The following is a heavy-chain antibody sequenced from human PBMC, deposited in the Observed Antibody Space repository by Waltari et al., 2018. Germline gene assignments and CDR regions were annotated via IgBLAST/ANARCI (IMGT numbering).Heavy chain of an antibody. CDR3: ARAPYCSSTSCYSAYGMDV. J-gene: IGHJ6*02. CDR2: VNHNGVGT. CDR1: GYTFTGYY. Sequence: QVQLVQSGAEVKKPGASVKVSCKASGYTFTGYYMHWVRQAPGQGLEWMIVVNHNGVGTMYGRNLQVRVTMTRETSIITAYMWRSRRRSDDAAVDYCARAPYCSSTSCYSAYGMDVWGQGTTVTVAS. V-gene: IGHV1-2*02. D-gene: IGHD2-2*02.